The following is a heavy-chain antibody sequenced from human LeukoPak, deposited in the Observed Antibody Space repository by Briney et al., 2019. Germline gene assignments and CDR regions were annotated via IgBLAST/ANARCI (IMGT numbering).Heavy chain of an antibody. V-gene: IGHV3-11*01. Sequence: LSLTCTVSGGSISSGSYYWSWIRQAPGKGLEWVSYISSSGSTIYYADSVKGRFTISRDNAKNSLYLQMNSLRAEDTAVYYCARDKSYYDSSMGGYWGQGTLVTVSS. J-gene: IGHJ4*02. CDR3: ARDKSYYDSSMGGY. D-gene: IGHD3-22*01. CDR1: GGSISSGSYY. CDR2: ISSSGSTI.